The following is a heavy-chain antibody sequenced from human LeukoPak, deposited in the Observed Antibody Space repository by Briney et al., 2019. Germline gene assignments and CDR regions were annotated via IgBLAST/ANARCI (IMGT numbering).Heavy chain of an antibody. V-gene: IGHV3-74*01. D-gene: IGHD2-2*01. CDR1: GFTFSSYW. CDR3: ARGSSTHGEYYFDY. CDR2: INTDESST. Sequence: PGGSLRLSCAASGFTFSSYWMHWVRQVPGKGLVWVSRINTDESSTTYADSVKGRFTISRDNAKNSLYLQMNSLRAEDTAVYYCARGSSTHGEYYFDYWGQGTLVTVSS. J-gene: IGHJ4*02.